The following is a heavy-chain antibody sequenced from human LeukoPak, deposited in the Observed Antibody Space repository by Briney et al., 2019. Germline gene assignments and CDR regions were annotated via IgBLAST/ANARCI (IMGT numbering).Heavy chain of an antibody. CDR2: IFTTGST. D-gene: IGHD3-10*01. V-gene: IGHV4-61*09. J-gene: IGHJ6*02. CDR3: ARYMVRGDYGMDV. Sequence: SQTLSLTCSVSGGSINGGSYYWSWIRQPAGKPLEWIGHIFTTGSTSYNPSLRTRVTISEDSSKDQFSLKLSSVTAADTAVYYCARYMVRGDYGMDVWSQGTTVTVSS. CDR1: GGSINGGSYY.